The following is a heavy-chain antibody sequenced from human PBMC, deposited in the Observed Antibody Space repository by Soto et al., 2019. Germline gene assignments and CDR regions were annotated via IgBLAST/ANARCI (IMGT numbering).Heavy chain of an antibody. D-gene: IGHD5-12*01. CDR2: IDSDGSRT. Sequence: EVQLVESGGGLIQPGGSLRLSCAASGFTFSTFWMHWVRQGPGKGLVWVSRIDSDGSRTTYADSVQGRFTISRDNAKNTLYLQMNSLRAEDTAVYYCTRVRRNLSGYLLADNWGQGTLVTVSS. V-gene: IGHV3-74*01. CDR3: TRVRRNLSGYLLADN. CDR1: GFTFSTFW. J-gene: IGHJ4*02.